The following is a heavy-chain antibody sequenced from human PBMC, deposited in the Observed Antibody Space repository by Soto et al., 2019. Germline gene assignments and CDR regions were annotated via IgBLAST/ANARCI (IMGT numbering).Heavy chain of an antibody. V-gene: IGHV4-30-4*08. D-gene: IGHD3-22*01. J-gene: IGHJ4*02. Sequence: SETLSLTCTVSGGSISSGGYYWSWIRQHPGKGLEWIGYIYYSGSTYYNPSLKSRVTISVDTSKNQFSLKLSSVTAADTAVYYCARVAYYYDSSGYGYFDYWGQGTLVTVSS. CDR1: GGSISSGGYY. CDR2: IYYSGST. CDR3: ARVAYYYDSSGYGYFDY.